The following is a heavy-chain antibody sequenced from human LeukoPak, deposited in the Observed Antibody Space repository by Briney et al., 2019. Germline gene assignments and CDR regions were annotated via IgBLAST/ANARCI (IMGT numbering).Heavy chain of an antibody. Sequence: GGSLRLSCAVSGFSFSRYSMNWVRQAPGKGLEWVSYISSSIITIYHADSVKGRFTISRDNAKNSLYLQMNSLRAEDTAVYYCARDPGDSSGYYSGNDAFDIWGQGTMVTVSS. CDR3: ARDPGDSSGYYSGNDAFDI. V-gene: IGHV3-48*01. D-gene: IGHD3-22*01. CDR2: ISSSIITI. J-gene: IGHJ3*02. CDR1: GFSFSRYS.